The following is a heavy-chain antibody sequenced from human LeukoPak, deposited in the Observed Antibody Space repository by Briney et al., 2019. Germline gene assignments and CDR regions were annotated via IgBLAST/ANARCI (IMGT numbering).Heavy chain of an antibody. V-gene: IGHV1-8*01. CDR2: MNPNSGNT. D-gene: IGHD3-10*01. Sequence: ASVKVSCKASGYTFTSYDINWVRQATGQGLEWMGWMNPNSGNTGYAQKFQGRVTMTRNTSISTAYIELSSLRSEDTAVYYCARGLRGLMMGDYWGQGTLVTVSS. CDR3: ARGLRGLMMGDY. CDR1: GYTFTSYD. J-gene: IGHJ4*02.